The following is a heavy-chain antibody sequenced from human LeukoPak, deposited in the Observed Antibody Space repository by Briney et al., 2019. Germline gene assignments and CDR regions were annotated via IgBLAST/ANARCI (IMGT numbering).Heavy chain of an antibody. D-gene: IGHD2-15*01. CDR3: ARGYCSGGSCLPLYY. CDR1: GFTFSSYG. V-gene: IGHV3-30*03. CDR2: ISYDGSNK. J-gene: IGHJ4*02. Sequence: GGSLRLSCAASGFTFSSYGMHWVRQAPGKGLEWVAVISYDGSNKYYADSVKGRFTISRDNSKNTLYLQMNSLRAEDTAVYYCARGYCSGGSCLPLYYWGQGTLVTVSS.